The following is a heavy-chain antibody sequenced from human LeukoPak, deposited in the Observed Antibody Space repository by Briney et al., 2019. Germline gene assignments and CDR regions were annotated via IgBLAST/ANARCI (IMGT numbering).Heavy chain of an antibody. D-gene: IGHD6-19*01. V-gene: IGHV4-59*08. CDR3: ARRKRGSGGPFDY. CDR2: MDYSGST. J-gene: IGHJ4*02. CDR1: GGFISDYY. Sequence: PSETLALTCTVSGGFISDYYWTWIRQSPGTGLEWIGYMDYSGSTAYNPSLKSRVTISIDTSKKQSSLELSSVTAADTAIYFCARRKRGSGGPFDYWGQGTLVTVSS.